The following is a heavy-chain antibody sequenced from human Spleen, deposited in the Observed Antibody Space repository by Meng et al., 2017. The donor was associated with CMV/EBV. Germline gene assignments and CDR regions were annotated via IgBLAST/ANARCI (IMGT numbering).Heavy chain of an antibody. V-gene: IGHV4-59*01. D-gene: IGHD6-13*01. J-gene: IGHJ4*02. CDR3: VRAAAAGTVDY. CDR1: GDSISSYY. Sequence: GSLSLTCTVSGDSISSYYWSWIRQPPGKGLEWIGYVYYTGSANYNPSLKSRVTISVDTSKSQFSLKLSSVTAADTAVYYCVRAAAAGTVDYWGQGTLVTVSS. CDR2: VYYTGSA.